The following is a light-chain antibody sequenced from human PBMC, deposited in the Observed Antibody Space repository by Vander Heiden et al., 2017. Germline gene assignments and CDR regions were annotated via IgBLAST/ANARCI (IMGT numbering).Light chain of an antibody. J-gene: IGLJ3*02. CDR2: NDG. V-gene: IGLV3-25*03. Sequence: SYELTQPPPASVSPGPTARISCSGDALPNQYPYCYQHQPDQAPVLRTLNDGERSSGIPDRFSGSSSGTTVKLTISGVQAEDEADDDCQSADSSGANGVFGGGTKLTVL. CDR1: ALPNQY. CDR3: QSADSSGANGV.